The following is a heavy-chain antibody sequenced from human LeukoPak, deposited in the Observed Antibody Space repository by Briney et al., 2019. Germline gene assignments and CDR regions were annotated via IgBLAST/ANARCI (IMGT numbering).Heavy chain of an antibody. V-gene: IGHV3-23*01. J-gene: IGHJ4*02. CDR3: AKKDYYDSSGYAPLFDY. Sequence: GGSLRLSCAASEFTFSNYAMAWVRQAPGEGLEWVSGISGNGGKIYYADSVKGRFIISRDNSKNTLYLQMNSLRGEDTAVYFCAKKDYYDSSGYAPLFDYLGQGTLVTGSP. D-gene: IGHD3-22*01. CDR2: ISGNGGKI. CDR1: EFTFSNYA.